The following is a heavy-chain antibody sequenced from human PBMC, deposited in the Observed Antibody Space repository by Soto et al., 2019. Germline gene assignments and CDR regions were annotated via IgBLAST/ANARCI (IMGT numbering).Heavy chain of an antibody. CDR1: GYTFTGYY. CDR2: INPNSGGT. CDR3: ARTIVVVPAAIPGGGGYYYYYGMDV. J-gene: IGHJ6*02. D-gene: IGHD2-2*02. V-gene: IGHV1-2*02. Sequence: ASVKVSCKASGYTFTGYYTRWVRQAPGQGLEWMGWINPNSGGTNYAQKFQGRVTMTRDTSISTAYMELSRLRSDDTAVYYCARTIVVVPAAIPGGGGYYYYYGMDVWGQGTTVTVSS.